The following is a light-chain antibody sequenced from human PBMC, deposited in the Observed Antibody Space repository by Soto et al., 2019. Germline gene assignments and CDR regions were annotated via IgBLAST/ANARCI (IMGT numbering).Light chain of an antibody. J-gene: IGKJ4*01. CDR2: GAS. V-gene: IGKV3-15*01. Sequence: EIVMTQSPVTLSVSPGERATLSCRASQSVNSNLAWYQQKPGQAPRFLIYGASTRATGIPARFSGSGSGTEFTLTISSLQSEDFAVYYCQQYDNWPLTFGGGTKV. CDR1: QSVNSN. CDR3: QQYDNWPLT.